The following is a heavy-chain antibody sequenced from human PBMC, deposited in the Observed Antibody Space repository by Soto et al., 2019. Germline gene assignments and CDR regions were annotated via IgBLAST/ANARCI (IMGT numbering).Heavy chain of an antibody. J-gene: IGHJ3*02. CDR1: GFSFSSYS. CDR3: ARMMADYYGSSGYYNHDAFDI. Sequence: GGSLRLSCAVSGFSFSSYSMNWVRQAPGKGLEWVSSISGTSSSIYHADSVKGRFTISRDNAKNSLFLQMNSLRAEDTAVYYCARMMADYYGSSGYYNHDAFDIWGQGTMVTVSS. D-gene: IGHD3-22*01. CDR2: ISGTSSSI. V-gene: IGHV3-21*01.